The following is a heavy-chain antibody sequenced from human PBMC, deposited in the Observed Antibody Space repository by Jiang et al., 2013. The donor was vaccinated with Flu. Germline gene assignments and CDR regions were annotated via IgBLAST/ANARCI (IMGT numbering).Heavy chain of an antibody. D-gene: IGHD3-22*01. CDR2: IYYSGST. CDR3: ARDSDSSGEYFQH. CDR1: GGSISSYY. V-gene: IGHV4-59*13. J-gene: IGHJ1*01. Sequence: TLSLTCTVSGGSISSYYWSWIRQPPGKGLEWIGYIYYSGSTNYNPSLKSRVTISVDTSKNQFSLKLSSVTAADTAVYYCARDSDSSGEYFQHWGQGTLVTVSS.